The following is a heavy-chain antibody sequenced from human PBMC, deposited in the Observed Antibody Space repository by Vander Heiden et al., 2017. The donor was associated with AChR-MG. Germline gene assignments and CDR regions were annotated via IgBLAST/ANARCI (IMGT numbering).Heavy chain of an antibody. CDR2: ITPIFGTA. CDR3: ARGDASYDILTGYMYFDY. J-gene: IGHJ4*02. Sequence: QVQPVQSGAEVKKPGSSVKVSCKASGGTFSSNDISWGRQAPGQGLEWMGGITPIFGTANYAQKFQGRVTITADESTSTAYMELSSLRSEDTAVYYCARGDASYDILTGYMYFDYWGQGTLVTVSS. CDR1: GGTFSSND. D-gene: IGHD3-9*01. V-gene: IGHV1-69*01.